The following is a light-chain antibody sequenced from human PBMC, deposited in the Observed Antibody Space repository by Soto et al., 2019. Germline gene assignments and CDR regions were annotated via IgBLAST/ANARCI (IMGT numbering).Light chain of an antibody. V-gene: IGKV3-20*01. CDR2: GAS. Sequence: EIVLTQSPGTLSLSPGERVTLSCRASQSVSSSYLAWYQQKPGQAPRLLIYGASSRATGIPDRFSGSGSGTDFTLTISRLEPEDFAVYYCQQYDSSPYTFGQGIKVDIK. J-gene: IGKJ2*01. CDR1: QSVSSSY. CDR3: QQYDSSPYT.